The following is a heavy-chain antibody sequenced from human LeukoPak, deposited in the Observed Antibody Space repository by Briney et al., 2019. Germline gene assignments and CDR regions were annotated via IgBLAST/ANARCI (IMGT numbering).Heavy chain of an antibody. J-gene: IGHJ5*02. CDR2: ISSSSSYI. CDR1: GFTFSSYS. D-gene: IGHD3-22*01. V-gene: IGHV3-21*01. Sequence: GGSLRLSCAASGFTFSSYSMNWVRQAPGKGLEWVSSISSSSSYIYYADSVKGRFTISRDNAKNSLYLQMNSLRAEDTAVYYCARQGLIVRSPTWFDPWGQGTLVTVSS. CDR3: ARQGLIVRSPTWFDP.